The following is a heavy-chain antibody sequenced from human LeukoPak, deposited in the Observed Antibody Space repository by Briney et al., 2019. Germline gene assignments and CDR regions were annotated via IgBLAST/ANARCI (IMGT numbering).Heavy chain of an antibody. Sequence: PGGSLRLSCVASGFSFSNYGMHWVRQAPGKGLEWVAFVQDDGSNKYYADSVKGRFTISRDNTKNSLYLQMNSLRAEDTAVYYCARAAAGYYFDYWGQGTLVTVSS. CDR2: VQDDGSNK. CDR1: GFSFSNYG. CDR3: ARAAAGYYFDY. J-gene: IGHJ4*02. V-gene: IGHV3-30*02.